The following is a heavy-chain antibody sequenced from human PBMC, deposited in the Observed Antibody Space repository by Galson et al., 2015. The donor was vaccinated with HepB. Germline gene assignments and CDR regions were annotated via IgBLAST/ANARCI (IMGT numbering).Heavy chain of an antibody. J-gene: IGHJ4*02. Sequence: SVKVSCKASGYTFSNYGVTWVRQVPGQGLEWMGWISANEGKTNYAQKFQDRVVMATDTSTRTAFLELRSLRSDDTAVYYCAREHMPGPWGDYWGQGTPAAVSS. CDR1: GYTFSNYG. CDR3: AREHMPGPWGDY. D-gene: IGHD7-27*01. V-gene: IGHV1-18*01. CDR2: ISANEGKT.